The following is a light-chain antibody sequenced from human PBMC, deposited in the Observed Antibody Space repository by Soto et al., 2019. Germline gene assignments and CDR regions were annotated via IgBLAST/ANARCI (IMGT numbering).Light chain of an antibody. J-gene: IGKJ1*01. CDR3: QQDGGSPPQT. CDR1: QSVSSNY. CDR2: GAS. V-gene: IGKV3-20*01. Sequence: ESVLTQSPGTLSLSPGERATLSCRASQSVSSNYLAWYQQKPGQAPRLLIYGASSRATGIPDRFSGSGSGTDFTLTISRLEPEDFAVYYCQQDGGSPPQTFGQGTKVEIK.